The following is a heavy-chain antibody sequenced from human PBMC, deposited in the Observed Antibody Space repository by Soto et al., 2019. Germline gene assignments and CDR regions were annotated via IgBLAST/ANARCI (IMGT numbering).Heavy chain of an antibody. J-gene: IGHJ3*02. V-gene: IGHV4-59*01. CDR3: ARGLPLGAFDI. CDR2: IYYSGST. CDR1: GGSISSYY. Sequence: SETLSLTCTVSGGSISSYYWSWIRQPPGKGLEWIGYIYYSGSTNYNPSLKSRVTISVDTSKNQFSMKLSSVTAADTAVYYCARGLPLGAFDIWGQGTMVTVSS.